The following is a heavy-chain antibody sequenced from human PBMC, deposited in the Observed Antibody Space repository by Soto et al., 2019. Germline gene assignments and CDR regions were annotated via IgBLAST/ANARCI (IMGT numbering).Heavy chain of an antibody. V-gene: IGHV3-48*03. J-gene: IGHJ4*02. Sequence: EVQLVESGGGLVQPGGSLRLSCAASGFTFSSYEMNWVRQAPGKGLEWVSYISSSGSTIYYADSVKGRFTISRDNAKNSLYLQMNSLRAEDRAVYYCAREGGRAAAGLDYWGQGTLVTVSS. CDR1: GFTFSSYE. D-gene: IGHD6-13*01. CDR3: AREGGRAAAGLDY. CDR2: ISSSGSTI.